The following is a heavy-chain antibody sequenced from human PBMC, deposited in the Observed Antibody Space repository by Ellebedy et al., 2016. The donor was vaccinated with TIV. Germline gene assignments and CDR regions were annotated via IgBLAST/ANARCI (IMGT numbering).Heavy chain of an antibody. CDR2: ISSSGSTT. CDR1: GFTFSSYS. Sequence: GGSLRLSXAASGFTFSSYSMNWVRQAPGKGLEWVSHISSSGSTTYYTDSVKGRFTISRDNSKNTLYLQMNSLRAEDTAVYYCARASSAFDYWGQGTLVTVSS. D-gene: IGHD3-22*01. V-gene: IGHV3-48*01. CDR3: ARASSAFDY. J-gene: IGHJ4*02.